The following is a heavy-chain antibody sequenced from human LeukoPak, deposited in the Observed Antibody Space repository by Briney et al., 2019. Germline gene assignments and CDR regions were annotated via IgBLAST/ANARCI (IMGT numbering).Heavy chain of an antibody. CDR3: ARERRGLRFFLFVRGLDY. V-gene: IGHV3-7*01. J-gene: IGHJ4*02. D-gene: IGHD5-12*01. Sequence: GGSLRLSCAASGFTFSSYWMSWVRQAPGKGLEWVANIKQDGSEKYYVDSVKGRFTISRDNAKNSLYLQMNSLRAEDTAAYYCARERRGLRFFLFVRGLDYWGQGTLVTVSS. CDR1: GFTFSSYW. CDR2: IKQDGSEK.